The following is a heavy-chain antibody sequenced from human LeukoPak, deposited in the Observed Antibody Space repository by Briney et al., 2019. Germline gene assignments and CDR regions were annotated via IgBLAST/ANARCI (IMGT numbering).Heavy chain of an antibody. D-gene: IGHD3-10*01. V-gene: IGHV1-3*01. J-gene: IGHJ4*02. CDR2: INAGNGNT. CDR3: ARELLWFGESFDY. CDR1: GYTFTSYA. Sequence: ASVKVSCKASGYTFTSYAMHWVRQAPGQRLEWMGWINAGNGNTKYSQKFQGRVTITRDTSASTAYMELSSLRSEVTAVYYCARELLWFGESFDYWGQGTLVTVSS.